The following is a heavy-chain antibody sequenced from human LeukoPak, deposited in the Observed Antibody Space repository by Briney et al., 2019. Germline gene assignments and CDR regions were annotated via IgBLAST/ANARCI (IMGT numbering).Heavy chain of an antibody. Sequence: PGRSLRLSCTASGFTFGDYAMSWVRQAPGKGLEWVGFIRSKAYGGTTEYAASVKGRFTISRDDSKSIAYLQMNSLKTEDTAMYYCTRVPFRYDYYYYGMDVWGQGTTVTVSS. V-gene: IGHV3-49*04. CDR1: GFTFGDYA. CDR3: TRVPFRYDYYYYGMDV. CDR2: IRSKAYGGTT. J-gene: IGHJ6*02. D-gene: IGHD3-16*01.